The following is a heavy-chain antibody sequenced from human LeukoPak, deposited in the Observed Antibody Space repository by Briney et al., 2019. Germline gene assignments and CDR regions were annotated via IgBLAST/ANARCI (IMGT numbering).Heavy chain of an antibody. Sequence: GGSLRLSCAASGFTFSSYAMSWVRQAPGKVLEWVSAISGSGGSTYYADSVKGRFTISRDNSKNTLYLQMNSLRAEDTAVYYCAKGPPILLWFGEAPWYIDYWGQGTLVTVSS. CDR3: AKGPPILLWFGEAPWYIDY. D-gene: IGHD3-10*01. CDR1: GFTFSSYA. J-gene: IGHJ4*02. V-gene: IGHV3-23*01. CDR2: ISGSGGST.